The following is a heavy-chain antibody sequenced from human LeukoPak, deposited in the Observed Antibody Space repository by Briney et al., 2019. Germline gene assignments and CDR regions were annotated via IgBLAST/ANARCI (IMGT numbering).Heavy chain of an antibody. Sequence: PGGSLRLSCAASGFTFDDYAMHWVRQAPGKGLEWVSGISWNSGSIGYADSVKGRFTISRDNAKNSLYLQMNSLRAEDTALYYCAKDIRGMATTTFDYWGQGTLVTVSS. D-gene: IGHD5-24*01. J-gene: IGHJ4*02. V-gene: IGHV3-9*01. CDR3: AKDIRGMATTTFDY. CDR2: ISWNSGSI. CDR1: GFTFDDYA.